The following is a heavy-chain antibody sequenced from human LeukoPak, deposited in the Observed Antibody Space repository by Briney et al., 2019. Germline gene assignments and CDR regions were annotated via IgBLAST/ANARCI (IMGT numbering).Heavy chain of an antibody. CDR3: ASLYCSSTSCYTGGDY. D-gene: IGHD2-2*02. Sequence: SETLSLTCTVSGGSISSYYWSWIRQPPGKGLEWIGYIYYSGSTNYNPSLKSRVTISVDTSKNQFSLKLSSVTAADTAVYYCASLYCSSTSCYTGGDYWGQGTLVTVSS. CDR2: IYYSGST. J-gene: IGHJ4*02. V-gene: IGHV4-59*01. CDR1: GGSISSYY.